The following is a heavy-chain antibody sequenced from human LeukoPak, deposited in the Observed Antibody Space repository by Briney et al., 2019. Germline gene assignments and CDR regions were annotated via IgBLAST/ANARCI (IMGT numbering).Heavy chain of an antibody. CDR3: ARRPGGVLADTDFFES. CDR1: GHNFATHY. D-gene: IGHD3-16*01. CDR2: IDPDDSYT. V-gene: IGHV5-10-1*01. Sequence: GESLKISCKDSGHNFATHYINWVRQMPGKGLEWMGRIDPDDSYTNYSPAFQGHVTMSADKSSRTAYLQWSSLEASDTAMYYCARRPGGVLADTDFFESWGQGTPVIVSS. J-gene: IGHJ4*02.